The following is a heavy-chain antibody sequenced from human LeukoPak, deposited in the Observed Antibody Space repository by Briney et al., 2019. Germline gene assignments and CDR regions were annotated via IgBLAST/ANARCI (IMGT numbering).Heavy chain of an antibody. V-gene: IGHV3-7*01. J-gene: IGHJ6*02. CDR1: EFTFSSHW. D-gene: IGHD1-1*01. CDR3: ATYVNWVAGDV. Sequence: GGSLRLSCAASEFTFSSHWMSWVRQAPGKGLEWVANIRDDGSEKYYVDSVKGRFTISRDNANNSLYLQMNSLRAEDTAVYYCATYVNWVAGDVYGQGTTVSVSS. CDR2: IRDDGSEK.